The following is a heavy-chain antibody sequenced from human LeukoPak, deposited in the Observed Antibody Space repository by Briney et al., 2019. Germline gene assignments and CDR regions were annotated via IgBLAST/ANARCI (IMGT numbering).Heavy chain of an antibody. D-gene: IGHD4-17*01. CDR1: GFTFSSYG. CDR3: ASDMTTVTSGSFDY. J-gene: IGHJ4*02. CDR2: IHDDGSKK. V-gene: IGHV3-30*02. Sequence: GGSLRLSCAASGFTFSSYGMHWVRQAPGKGLEWVAFIHDDGSKKYHADSVKGRFTISRDNSKNTLYLQMNSLRAEDTAVYYCASDMTTVTSGSFDYWGQGTLVTVSS.